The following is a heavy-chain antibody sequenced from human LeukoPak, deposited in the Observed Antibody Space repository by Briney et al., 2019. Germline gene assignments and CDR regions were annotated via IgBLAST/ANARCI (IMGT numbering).Heavy chain of an antibody. J-gene: IGHJ3*02. CDR3: ARGRQWELLHAFDI. CDR1: GYTFTGYY. CDR2: INPNSGGT. Sequence: ASVKVSCKASGYTFTGYYMHWVRRAPGQGLEWMGWINPNSGGTNYAQKFQGRVTMTRDTSISTAYMELSRLRSDDTAVYYCARGRQWELLHAFDIWGQGTMVTVSS. D-gene: IGHD1-26*01. V-gene: IGHV1-2*02.